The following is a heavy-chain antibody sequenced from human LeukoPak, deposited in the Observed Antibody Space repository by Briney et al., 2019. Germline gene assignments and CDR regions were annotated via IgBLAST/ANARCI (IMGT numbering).Heavy chain of an antibody. J-gene: IGHJ1*01. Sequence: PSETLSLTCAVYGGSFSGYYWSWIRQPPGKGLEWIGEINHSGSTNYNPSLKSRVTISVDTSKNQFSLKLSSVTAADTAVYYCARGAQALGAAGPRYFQHWGQGTLVTVSS. D-gene: IGHD6-13*01. CDR2: INHSGST. CDR3: ARGAQALGAAGPRYFQH. V-gene: IGHV4-34*01. CDR1: GGSFSGYY.